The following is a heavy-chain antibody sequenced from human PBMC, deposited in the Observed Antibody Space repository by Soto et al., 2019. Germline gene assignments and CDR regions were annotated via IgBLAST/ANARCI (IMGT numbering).Heavy chain of an antibody. Sequence: QVQLVESGGGVVQPGRSLRLSCAASGFTFTNYAIHWVRQAPGKGLEWVAVISYDGSHKYYADSVKGRFTISRDNSKNTLYLQMNSLRVEDTAVYYCARKGDPTNWGSGNAFDVWGQGTMVTLSS. CDR2: ISYDGSHK. CDR1: GFTFTNYA. D-gene: IGHD7-27*01. CDR3: ARKGDPTNWGSGNAFDV. J-gene: IGHJ3*01. V-gene: IGHV3-30-3*01.